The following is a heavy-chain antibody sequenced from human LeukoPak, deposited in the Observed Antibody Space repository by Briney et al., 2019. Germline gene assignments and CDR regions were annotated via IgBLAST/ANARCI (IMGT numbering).Heavy chain of an antibody. CDR1: GYSISNGYQ. Sequence: PSETLSLTCDVSGYSISNGYQWAWIRQSPGRGLEWIGTNFHDGGAHYNPSLGSRVVISIDTSKNQFSLRLRSVTVADTAVYYCARDPRWLTPDCTSTSCYENYFDPWGRGTLVTVSS. V-gene: IGHV4-38-2*02. D-gene: IGHD2-2*01. CDR3: ARDPRWLTPDCTSTSCYENYFDP. CDR2: NFHDGGA. J-gene: IGHJ5*02.